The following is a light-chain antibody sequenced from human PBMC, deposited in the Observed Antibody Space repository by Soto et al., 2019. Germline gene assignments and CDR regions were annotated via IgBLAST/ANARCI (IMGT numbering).Light chain of an antibody. CDR2: GAS. CDR3: QHYVTSSIT. J-gene: IGKJ5*01. Sequence: EIVLTQSPATLSLSPGERAALSCRASQSVSSYLAWYQQKPGQTPRLLIYGASSRATGTPDRISGGGSGTHFTLTISRLEPEDFAVYYCQHYVTSSITFGQGTLLEVK. V-gene: IGKV3-20*01. CDR1: QSVSSY.